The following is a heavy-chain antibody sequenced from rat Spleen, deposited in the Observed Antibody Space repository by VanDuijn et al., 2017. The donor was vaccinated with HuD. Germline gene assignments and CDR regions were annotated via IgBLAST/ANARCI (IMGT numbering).Heavy chain of an antibody. D-gene: IGHD1-5*01. CDR1: GITFNNFW. Sequence: ELQLVESGGGLVQPGRSLKLSCVASGITFNNFWMSWIRQAPGKGLEWVAYISYDGDSTYYRDSVKGRFTISRDNAKSTLYLQMDSLRSEDTATYYCTTERYPPFAYWGQGTLVTVTS. V-gene: IGHV5-31*01. J-gene: IGHJ3*01. CDR2: ISYDGDST. CDR3: TTERYPPFAY.